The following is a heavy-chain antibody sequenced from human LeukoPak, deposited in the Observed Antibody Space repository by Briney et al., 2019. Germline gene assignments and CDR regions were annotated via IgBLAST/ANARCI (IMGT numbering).Heavy chain of an antibody. CDR1: GYTFTSYD. V-gene: IGHV1-8*01. J-gene: IGHJ4*02. CDR3: ARVLGYCSGGSCYAFDY. CDR2: MNPNSGNT. Sequence: ASVKVSCKASGYTFTSYDINWVRQATGQGLEWMGWMNPNSGNTGYAQKFQGRVTITADKSTSTVYMELSSLRSEDTAVYYCARVLGYCSGGSCYAFDYWGQGTLVTVSS. D-gene: IGHD2-15*01.